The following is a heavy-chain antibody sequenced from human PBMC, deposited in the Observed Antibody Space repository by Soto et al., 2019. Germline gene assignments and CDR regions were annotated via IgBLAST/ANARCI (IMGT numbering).Heavy chain of an antibody. V-gene: IGHV1-2*04. CDR2: INPNSGGP. CDR1: GYTFTGYY. Sequence: QVQLVQSGAEVKKPEASVKVSCKASGYTFTGYYMHWVRQAPGQGLEWMGWINPNSGGPKYAQKFEGWVTMTRDTSISTAYMELSRLRSDDTAVYYCAILGGERGYCSGGSCPFDYWGQGTLVTVSS. CDR3: AILGGERGYCSGGSCPFDY. D-gene: IGHD2-15*01. J-gene: IGHJ4*02.